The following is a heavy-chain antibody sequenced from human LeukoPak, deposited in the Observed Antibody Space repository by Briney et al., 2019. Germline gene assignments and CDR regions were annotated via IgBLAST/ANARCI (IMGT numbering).Heavy chain of an antibody. J-gene: IGHJ6*02. V-gene: IGHV4-4*07. CDR2: IYTSGST. Sequence: PSGTLSLTCTVSGGSIISYYWSWIRQPAGKGLEWIGRIYTSGSTNYNPSLKSRVTMSVDTSKNQFSLKLSSVTAADTAVYYCARDCSSNSCYAGPYYYYGMDVWGQGTTVTVSS. CDR3: ARDCSSNSCYAGPYYYYGMDV. D-gene: IGHD2-2*01. CDR1: GGSIISYY.